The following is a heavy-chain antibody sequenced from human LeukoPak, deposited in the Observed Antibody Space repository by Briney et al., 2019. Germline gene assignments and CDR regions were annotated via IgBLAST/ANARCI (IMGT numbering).Heavy chain of an antibody. V-gene: IGHV1-2*02. Sequence: ASVKVSCKASGYTFTGYYMHWVRQAPGRGLESMGWINPNSGGTNYAQKFQGRVTMTRDTSISTAYMELSRLRSDDTAVYYCARVTNYYDSSGYFHWGQGTLVTVSS. CDR3: ARVTNYYDSSGYFH. CDR1: GYTFTGYY. J-gene: IGHJ4*02. D-gene: IGHD3-22*01. CDR2: INPNSGGT.